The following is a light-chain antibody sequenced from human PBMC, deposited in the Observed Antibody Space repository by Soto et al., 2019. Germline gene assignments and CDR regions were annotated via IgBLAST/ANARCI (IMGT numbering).Light chain of an antibody. CDR2: LNSDGSH. J-gene: IGLJ2*01. CDR3: QTWGTGIVV. V-gene: IGLV4-69*01. CDR1: SGHSHYA. Sequence: QSVLTQSPSASASLGASVKLTCTLSSGHSHYAIAWHQLQPEKGPRYLMKLNSDGSHSKGDGIPDRFSGSSSGAERYLTISSLQSADEADYYCQTWGTGIVVFGGGTKLTVL.